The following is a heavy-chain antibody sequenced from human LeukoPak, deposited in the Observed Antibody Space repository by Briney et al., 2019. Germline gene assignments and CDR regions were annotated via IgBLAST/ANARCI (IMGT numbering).Heavy chain of an antibody. CDR3: SANFDF. J-gene: IGHJ4*02. CDR1: GFNFSNYD. V-gene: IGHV3-33*01. Sequence: PGGSLRPSCTASGFNFSNYDMHWVRQAPGKGLEWVAVIWYDGSNKYYVDSVKGRFTISRDNSKNTLHLQMNSLRAEDTAVYYCSANFDFWGQGTLVTVSS. CDR2: IWYDGSNK. D-gene: IGHD6-19*01.